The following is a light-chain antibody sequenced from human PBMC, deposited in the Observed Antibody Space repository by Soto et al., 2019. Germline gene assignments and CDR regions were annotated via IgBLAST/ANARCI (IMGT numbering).Light chain of an antibody. V-gene: IGKV1-5*03. Sequence: DIQMTQSPSTLSASVGDRVTITCRASQSISSWLAWYQQKPGKAPKLLIYRASNLESWVPSRFSGSGSGTEFTLTISSLHPDDFANYCRQQYINYSGTFGQGTKVEIK. CDR2: RAS. CDR3: QQYINYSGT. CDR1: QSISSW. J-gene: IGKJ1*01.